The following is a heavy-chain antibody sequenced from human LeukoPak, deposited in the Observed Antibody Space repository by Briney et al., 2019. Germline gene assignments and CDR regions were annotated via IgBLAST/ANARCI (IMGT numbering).Heavy chain of an antibody. Sequence: PSETLSLTCAVYGGSFSGYYWSWIRQPPGKGLERIGEINHSGSTNYNPSLKSRVTISVDTSKNQFSLKLSPVTAADTAVYYCARRPIVGSTGFYFDPWGPGTLVTVSS. V-gene: IGHV4-34*01. D-gene: IGHD1-26*01. CDR3: ARRPIVGSTGFYFDP. CDR2: INHSGST. J-gene: IGHJ5*02. CDR1: GGSFSGYY.